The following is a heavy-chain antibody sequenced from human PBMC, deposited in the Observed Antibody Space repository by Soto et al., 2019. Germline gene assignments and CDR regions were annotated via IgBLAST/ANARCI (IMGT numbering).Heavy chain of an antibody. Sequence: EVQLVESGGGLVQPGGSLRLSCAASGFTFSTYSMNWVRQAPGKGLEWVSYISSSSSTIYYADSVKGRFTISRDNAKNSLYLQMNCLRDEDTAVYYCARHYYHSSGYDLDYWGQGTLVTVSS. CDR2: ISSSSSTI. J-gene: IGHJ4*02. CDR3: ARHYYHSSGYDLDY. D-gene: IGHD3-22*01. V-gene: IGHV3-48*02. CDR1: GFTFSTYS.